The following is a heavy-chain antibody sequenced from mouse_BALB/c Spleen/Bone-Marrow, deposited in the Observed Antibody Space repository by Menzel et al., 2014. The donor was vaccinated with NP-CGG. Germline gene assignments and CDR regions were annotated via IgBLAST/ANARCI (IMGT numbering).Heavy chain of an antibody. CDR1: GYSITSDYA. CDR3: ARGVPDY. Sequence: EVKLQESGPGLVKPSQSLSLTCTVTGYSITSDYAWNWIRQFPGNKLEWMGYMSYSGSTSYNPSLKSRISITRDTSKNQFFLQLNSVTTEDTATYYCARGVPDYWGQGTTLTVSS. CDR2: MSYSGST. V-gene: IGHV3-2*02. J-gene: IGHJ2*01.